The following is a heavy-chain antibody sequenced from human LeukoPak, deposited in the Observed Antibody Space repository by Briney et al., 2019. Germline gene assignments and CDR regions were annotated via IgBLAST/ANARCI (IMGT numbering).Heavy chain of an antibody. D-gene: IGHD6-13*01. CDR3: ARDYGQQLGGLDI. J-gene: IGHJ3*02. CDR1: GGSISSSSYY. Sequence: SETLSLTCTVSGGSISSSSYYWGWIRQPPGKGLEWIGSIYYSGSTYYNPSLKSRVTISVDTSKNQFSLKLSSVTAADTAVYYCARDYGQQLGGLDIWGQGTMVTVSS. V-gene: IGHV4-39*07. CDR2: IYYSGST.